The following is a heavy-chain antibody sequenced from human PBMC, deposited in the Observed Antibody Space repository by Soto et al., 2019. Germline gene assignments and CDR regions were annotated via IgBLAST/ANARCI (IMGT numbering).Heavy chain of an antibody. CDR2: IIPIFGTA. CDR3: ASPPRGPSSSWYGGMDG. J-gene: IGHJ6*02. V-gene: IGHV1-69*12. D-gene: IGHD6-13*01. CDR1: GGTFSSYA. Sequence: QVQLVQSGAEVKKPGSSVKVSCKASGGTFSSYAISWVRQAPGQGLEWMGGIIPIFGTANYAQKFQGRVTITGDESTSPAYMELSRLRYEETAVYYCASPPRGPSSSWYGGMDGWGQGTTVTVFS.